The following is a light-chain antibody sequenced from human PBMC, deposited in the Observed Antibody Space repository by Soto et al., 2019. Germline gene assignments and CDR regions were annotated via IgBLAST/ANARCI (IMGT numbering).Light chain of an antibody. Sequence: SVLTQPPSVSGTPGQAVTISCSGSDSNIGSNLVNWYQQLPGTAPRLLIYRNDQRPSGVSDRFSGSKSGTSASLAISGLQSDDESDYYCATWDDSQNGLLFGGGTKLTVL. J-gene: IGLJ2*01. V-gene: IGLV1-44*01. CDR1: DSNIGSNL. CDR3: ATWDDSQNGLL. CDR2: RND.